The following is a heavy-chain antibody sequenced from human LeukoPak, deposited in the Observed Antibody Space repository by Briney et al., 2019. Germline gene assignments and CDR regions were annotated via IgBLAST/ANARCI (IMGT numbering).Heavy chain of an antibody. D-gene: IGHD6-13*01. J-gene: IGHJ4*02. CDR1: GGSISSYY. Sequence: PSETLSLTCNVSGGSISSYYWSWIRQPPGKGLECTGYIYYSGSTNYNPSLESRVTISVDTSKNQLSLKLTSVTAADTAVYYCARGGSSSSLNHFDYWGQGTLVTVSS. CDR3: ARGGSSSSLNHFDY. V-gene: IGHV4-59*01. CDR2: IYYSGST.